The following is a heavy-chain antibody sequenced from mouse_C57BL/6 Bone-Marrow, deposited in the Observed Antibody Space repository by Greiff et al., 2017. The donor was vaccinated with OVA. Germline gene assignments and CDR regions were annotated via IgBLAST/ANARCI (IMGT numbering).Heavy chain of an antibody. CDR2: INPSNGGT. D-gene: IGHD3-2*02. CDR3: ARMGGSGYMGFAY. J-gene: IGHJ3*01. CDR1: GYTFTSYW. V-gene: IGHV1-53*01. Sequence: QVHVKQPGTELVKPGASVKLSCKASGYTFTSYWMHWVKQRPGQGLEWIGNINPSNGGTNYNEKFKSKATLTVDKSSSTAYMQLSSLTSEDSAVYYCARMGGSGYMGFAYWGQGTLVTVSA.